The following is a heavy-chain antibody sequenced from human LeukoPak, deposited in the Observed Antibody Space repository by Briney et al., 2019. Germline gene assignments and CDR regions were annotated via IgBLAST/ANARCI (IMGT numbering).Heavy chain of an antibody. Sequence: PSETLSLTCAVSGYPISTGYYWGWIRQPPGKGLEWIGSIYHSGSTYYNPSLKSRVTISVDTTKNQFSLKLSSVTAADTAVYYCARATFGNYYDFDYWGQGTLVTVSS. CDR2: IYHSGST. CDR3: ARATFGNYYDFDY. D-gene: IGHD1-26*01. V-gene: IGHV4-38-2*01. CDR1: GYPISTGYY. J-gene: IGHJ4*02.